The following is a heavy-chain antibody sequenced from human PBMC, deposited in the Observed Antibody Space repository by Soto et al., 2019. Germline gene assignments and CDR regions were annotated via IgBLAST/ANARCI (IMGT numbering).Heavy chain of an antibody. CDR3: ATGGYYDVWSGFSAHDY. CDR2: VSAISRNT. J-gene: IGHJ1*01. Sequence: PGGSLRLSCVASGFSFSNSAMSWVRQAPGKGLEWVSAVSAISRNTHYAYSVKGRFTISRGNSNNTLYLQMNSLRAEETAVYYCATGGYYDVWSGFSAHDYWGQGTLVTVSS. D-gene: IGHD3-3*01. CDR1: GFSFSNSA. V-gene: IGHV3-23*01.